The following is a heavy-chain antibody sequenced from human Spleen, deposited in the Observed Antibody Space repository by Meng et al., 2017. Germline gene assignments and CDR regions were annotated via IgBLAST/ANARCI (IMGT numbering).Heavy chain of an antibody. CDR3: AREHPPDDYDFWSGYFDY. Sequence: GGSLRLSCAASGFTFSSYWMSWVRQAPGKGLEWVANIKQDGSEKYYVDSVKGRFTISRDNAKNSLYLQMNSLRAEDTAVYYCAREHPPDDYDFWSGYFDYWGQGTLVTVSS. CDR2: IKQDGSEK. V-gene: IGHV3-7*01. CDR1: GFTFSSYW. J-gene: IGHJ4*02. D-gene: IGHD3-3*01.